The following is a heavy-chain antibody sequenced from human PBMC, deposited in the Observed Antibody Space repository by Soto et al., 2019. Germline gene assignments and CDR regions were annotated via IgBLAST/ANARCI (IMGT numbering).Heavy chain of an antibody. J-gene: IGHJ4*02. CDR2: ITTGSTI. Sequence: PGGSLRLSCTASGFTFSDHSMSWIRQAPGKGLEWVSYITTGSTIYYADSVKGRFTISRDNAKTSLYLQMNSLRVDDTAMYYCARGYRAPTYWGQGILVTVS. CDR3: ARGYRAPTY. D-gene: IGHD2-15*01. CDR1: GFTFSDHS. V-gene: IGHV3-11*01.